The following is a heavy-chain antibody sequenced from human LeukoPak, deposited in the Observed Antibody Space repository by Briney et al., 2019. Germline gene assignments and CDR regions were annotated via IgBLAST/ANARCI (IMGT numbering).Heavy chain of an antibody. Sequence: TSVKVSCKASGYTFTSYDINWVRQATGQGLEWMGWMNPNSGNTGYAQKFQGRVTMTRNTSISTAYMELSSLRSEDTAVYYCARANSGSYLGDAFDIWGQGTMVTVSS. J-gene: IGHJ3*02. CDR2: MNPNSGNT. CDR3: ARANSGSYLGDAFDI. CDR1: GYTFTSYD. V-gene: IGHV1-8*01. D-gene: IGHD1-26*01.